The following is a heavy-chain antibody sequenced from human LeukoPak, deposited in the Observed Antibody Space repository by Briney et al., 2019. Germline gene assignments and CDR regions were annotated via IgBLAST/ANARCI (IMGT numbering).Heavy chain of an antibody. CDR2: ISGSGGST. V-gene: IGHV3-23*01. CDR3: AKVSEITIFGVVIYYGMDV. Sequence: GGSLRLSCAASGFTFSSYAMSWVRQAPGKGLEWVSAISGSGGSTYYADSVKGRFTISRDNSKNTLYLQMNSLRAEDTAVYYCAKVSEITIFGVVIYYGMDVWGQGTTVTVSS. D-gene: IGHD3-3*01. CDR1: GFTFSSYA. J-gene: IGHJ6*02.